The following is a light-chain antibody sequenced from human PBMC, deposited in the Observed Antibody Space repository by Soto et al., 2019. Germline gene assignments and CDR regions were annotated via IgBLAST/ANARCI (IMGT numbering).Light chain of an antibody. J-gene: IGKJ1*01. CDR1: QRISNY. CDR3: QPSSSSPPWE. V-gene: IGKV1-39*01. Sequence: DIQMTQSPSSLSASVGDSVTITCRASQRISNYLSWYQQKPGKAPKLLIFGASNLQRGVPSRFSGSGSGTDFTLTISNVEPDDFATYYCQPSSSSPPWEFGQGTKVEVK. CDR2: GAS.